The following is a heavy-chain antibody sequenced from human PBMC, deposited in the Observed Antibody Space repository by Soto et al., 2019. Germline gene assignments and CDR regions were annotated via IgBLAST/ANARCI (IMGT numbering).Heavy chain of an antibody. CDR2: ISYDGSDK. J-gene: IGHJ6*02. CDR1: GFTFSIYG. Sequence: QXQLVESGGGVVQPGRSLRLSCTASGFTFSIYGMHWVXXXXXXXLEWVAAISYDGSDKYYGDSVKGRFTISRDNSKXXXXXXXXXXXXXXXXXXXXXXXXXXXXXXXXXSGMEVWGRGTTVAVSS. V-gene: IGHV3-30*03. CDR3: XXXXXXXXXXXXXSGMEV.